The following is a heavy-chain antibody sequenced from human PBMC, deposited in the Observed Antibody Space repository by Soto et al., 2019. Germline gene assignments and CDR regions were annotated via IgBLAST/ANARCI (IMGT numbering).Heavy chain of an antibody. D-gene: IGHD3-22*01. J-gene: IGHJ4*02. V-gene: IGHV3-30*18. CDR2: ISYDGSNK. CDR3: ANSPNYYDSSGGQTPNYNFDY. Sequence: HPGGSLRLSCAASGFTFSSYGMHWVRQAPGKGLEWVAVISYDGSNKYYADSVKGRFTISRDNSKNTLYLQMNSLRAEDTAVYYCANSPNYYDSSGGQTPNYNFDYWGQGTLVTVSS. CDR1: GFTFSSYG.